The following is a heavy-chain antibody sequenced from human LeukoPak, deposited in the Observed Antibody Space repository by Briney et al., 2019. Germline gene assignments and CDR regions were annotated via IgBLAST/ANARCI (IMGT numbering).Heavy chain of an antibody. J-gene: IGHJ3*02. Sequence: GGSLRLSCAASGFTFSSYWMSWVRQAPGKGLEWVANIKQDGSEKYYVDSVKGRFTISRDNAKNSLYLQMNSLRAEDTAVYHCARDYSSDILTGYYKGAFDIWGQGTMVTVSS. CDR2: IKQDGSEK. CDR1: GFTFSSYW. D-gene: IGHD3-9*01. CDR3: ARDYSSDILTGYYKGAFDI. V-gene: IGHV3-7*01.